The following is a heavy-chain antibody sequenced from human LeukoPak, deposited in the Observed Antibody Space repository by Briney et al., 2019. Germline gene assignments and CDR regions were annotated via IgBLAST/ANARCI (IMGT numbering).Heavy chain of an antibody. Sequence: GGSLRLSCAASGFTFSSYWMNWVRQAPGKGLEWVSYIISSGSTIYYADSVKGRFTISRDNAKNSLYLQMNSLRADDTAVYYCARGGLYYYDSSGYYRERRAFDIWGQGTMVTVSS. CDR1: GFTFSSYW. V-gene: IGHV3-48*04. CDR2: IISSGSTI. CDR3: ARGGLYYYDSSGYYRERRAFDI. J-gene: IGHJ3*02. D-gene: IGHD3-22*01.